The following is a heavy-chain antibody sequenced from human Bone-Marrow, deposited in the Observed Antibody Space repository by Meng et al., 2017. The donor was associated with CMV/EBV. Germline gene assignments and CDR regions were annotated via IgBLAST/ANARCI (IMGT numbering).Heavy chain of an antibody. D-gene: IGHD2-15*01. CDR1: GFTFSSYA. Sequence: GGSLRLSCAASGFTFSSYAMHWVRQAPGKGLEWVAVISYDGSNKYYADSVKGRFTISRDNSKNTLYLQMNSLRAEDTAVYYCARIKEAQGSDQIFDYWGQGTLVTVSS. CDR2: ISYDGSNK. V-gene: IGHV3-30*04. CDR3: ARIKEAQGSDQIFDY. J-gene: IGHJ4*02.